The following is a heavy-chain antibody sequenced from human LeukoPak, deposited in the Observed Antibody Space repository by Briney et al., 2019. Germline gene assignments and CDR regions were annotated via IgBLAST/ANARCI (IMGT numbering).Heavy chain of an antibody. CDR1: GFTVSSNY. CDR3: AREGRLSDDAFDI. Sequence: GGSLRLSCAASGFTVSSNYMSWVRQAPGKGLEWVSVIYSGGSTYYADSVKGRFTISRHNSKNTLYLQMNSPRAEDTAVYYCAREGRLSDDAFDIWGQGTMVTVSS. J-gene: IGHJ3*02. D-gene: IGHD2-21*02. CDR2: IYSGGST. V-gene: IGHV3-53*04.